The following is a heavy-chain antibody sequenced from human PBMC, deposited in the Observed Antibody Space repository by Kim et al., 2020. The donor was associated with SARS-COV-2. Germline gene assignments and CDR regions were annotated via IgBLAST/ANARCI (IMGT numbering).Heavy chain of an antibody. V-gene: IGHV3-23*01. CDR1: GFTFSNYA. J-gene: IGHJ4*01. CDR3: AKGSRDGYNTFTYFDS. CDR2: IRGSGAIT. Sequence: GGSLRLSCAASGFTFSNYAMSWVRQAPGKGLEWVSGIRGSGAITYYADSVKGRFTISRDNSRKTLYLQMNSLRAEDTAVFYCAKGSRDGYNTFTYFDSWG. D-gene: IGHD5-12*01.